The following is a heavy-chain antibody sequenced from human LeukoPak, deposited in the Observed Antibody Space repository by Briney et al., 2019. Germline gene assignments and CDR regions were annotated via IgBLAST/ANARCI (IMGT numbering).Heavy chain of an antibody. CDR1: GFTFSSYG. J-gene: IGHJ3*01. D-gene: IGHD6-13*01. CDR3: ASGSGGIAAVRN. Sequence: GGSLRLSCAASGFTFSSYGMNWVRQAPGKGLEWVSSISSSSSYIYYADSVKGRFTISRDNAKNSLYLQMNSLRAEDTAVYYCASGSGGIAAVRNWGQGTMVTVSS. CDR2: ISSSSSYI. V-gene: IGHV3-21*01.